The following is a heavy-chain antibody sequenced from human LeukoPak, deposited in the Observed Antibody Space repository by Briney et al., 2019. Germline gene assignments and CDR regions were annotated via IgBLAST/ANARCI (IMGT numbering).Heavy chain of an antibody. CDR3: ASAFRCSSTSCSYYFDY. D-gene: IGHD2-2*01. J-gene: IGHJ4*02. CDR1: GGSFSGYY. CDR2: INHSGST. V-gene: IGHV4-34*01. Sequence: SETLSLTCAVYGGSFSGYYWSWIRQPPGKGLEWIGEINHSGSTNYNPSLKSRVTISVDTSKNQFSLKLSSVTAADTAVYYCASAFRCSSTSCSYYFDYWGQGTLVTVSS.